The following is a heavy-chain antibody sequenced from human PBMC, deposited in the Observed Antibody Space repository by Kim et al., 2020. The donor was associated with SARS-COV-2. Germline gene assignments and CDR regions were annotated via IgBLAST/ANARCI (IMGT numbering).Heavy chain of an antibody. V-gene: IGHV1-69*04. J-gene: IGHJ6*02. CDR2: IIPILGIA. Sequence: SVKVSCKASGGTFSSYAISWVRQAPGQGLEWMGRIIPILGIANYAQKFQGRVTITADKSTSTAYMELSSLRSEDTAVYYCARGDSSSYYYYYYGMDVWG. CDR1: GGTFSSYA. CDR3: ARGDSSSYYYYYYGMDV. D-gene: IGHD6-6*01.